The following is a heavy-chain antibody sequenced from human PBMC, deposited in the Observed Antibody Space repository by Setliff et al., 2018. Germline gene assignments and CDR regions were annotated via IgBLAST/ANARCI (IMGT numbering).Heavy chain of an antibody. CDR1: GYSFTNYG. J-gene: IGHJ4*02. CDR2: NSV. CDR3: ARGRDPAYYYDSGGYYWDY. Sequence: ASVKVSCKTSGYSFTNYGINWVRQAPGQVLEWMGWNSVYAREFQGRVTMTIDTPTSTAYMELRSLRSDDTAVYYCARGRDPAYYYDSGGYYWDYWGQGTLVTVSS. D-gene: IGHD3-22*01. V-gene: IGHV1-18*01.